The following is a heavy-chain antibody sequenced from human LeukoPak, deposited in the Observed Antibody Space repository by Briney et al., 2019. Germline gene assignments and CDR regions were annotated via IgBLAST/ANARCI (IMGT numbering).Heavy chain of an antibody. CDR1: GFTFSSYS. CDR3: ARLPPEGFVVVVAATDYYYYMDV. V-gene: IGHV3-21*01. D-gene: IGHD2-15*01. Sequence: GGSLRLSCAASGFTFSSYSMNWVRQAPGKGLEWVSSISSSSSYIYYADSVKGRFTISRDNAKNSLYLQMNSLRAEDTAVYYCARLPPEGFVVVVAATDYYYYMDVWGKGTTVTVSS. J-gene: IGHJ6*03. CDR2: ISSSSSYI.